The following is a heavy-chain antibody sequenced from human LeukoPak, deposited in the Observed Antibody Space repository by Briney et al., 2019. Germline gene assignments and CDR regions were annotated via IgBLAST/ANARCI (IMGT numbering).Heavy chain of an antibody. CDR1: GFTFSNYW. V-gene: IGHV3-7*01. Sequence: QSGGSLRLSCAASGFTFSNYWMTWVRQAPGKGLEWVANIKEDGNRIYYVDSVKGRFTISRENAKNSLYLQMGSLRAEDTAVYYCARGGWYYFEYWGQGTLVTVSS. J-gene: IGHJ4*02. CDR2: IKEDGNRI. CDR3: ARGGWYYFEY.